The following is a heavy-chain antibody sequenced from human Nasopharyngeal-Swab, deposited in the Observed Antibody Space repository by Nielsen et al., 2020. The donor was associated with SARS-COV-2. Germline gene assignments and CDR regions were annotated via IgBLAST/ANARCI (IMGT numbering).Heavy chain of an antibody. Sequence: LTRAASGFSVSSDYMSWVRQAPGKGLDWVSVLQSDGSTYYADSVKGRFTISRDTSKNKLYLQMNRLRAEDTAMYYCARHDYCESWGQGTLVTVTS. J-gene: IGHJ4*02. CDR3: ARHDYCES. CDR2: LQSDGST. CDR1: GFSVSSDY. V-gene: IGHV3-53*01.